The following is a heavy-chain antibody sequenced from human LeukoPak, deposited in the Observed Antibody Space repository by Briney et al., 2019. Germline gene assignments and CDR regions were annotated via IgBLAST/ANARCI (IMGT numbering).Heavy chain of an antibody. Sequence: GGSLRLSCAASGFTFSSYGMHWVRQAPGKGLEWVAFIRYDGSNKYYADSVKGRFTISRDNSKNTLYLQMNSLRAEDTAVYYCAKDPREAGYCSGGSCYSIPYYYYYMDVWGKGTTVTISS. V-gene: IGHV3-30*02. CDR2: IRYDGSNK. D-gene: IGHD2-15*01. CDR1: GFTFSSYG. CDR3: AKDPREAGYCSGGSCYSIPYYYYYMDV. J-gene: IGHJ6*03.